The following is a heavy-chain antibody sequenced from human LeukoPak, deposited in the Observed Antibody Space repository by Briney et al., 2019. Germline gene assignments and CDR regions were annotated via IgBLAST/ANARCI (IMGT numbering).Heavy chain of an antibody. CDR1: GGSISSYY. CDR3: ARESPVGMNFDY. J-gene: IGHJ4*02. D-gene: IGHD3-10*01. CDR2: IYYSGST. V-gene: IGHV4-59*12. Sequence: SETLSLTCTVSGGSISSYYWSWIRQPPGKGLEWIGYIYYSGSTNYNPSLKSRVTISVDTSKNQFSLKLSSVTAADTAVYYCARESPVGMNFDYWGQGTLVTVSS.